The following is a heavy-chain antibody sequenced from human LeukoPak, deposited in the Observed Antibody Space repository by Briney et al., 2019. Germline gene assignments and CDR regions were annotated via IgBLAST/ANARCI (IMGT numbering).Heavy chain of an antibody. CDR1: EFTFSSYA. CDR3: AKDLRGYVYGLFDY. V-gene: IGHV3-23*01. D-gene: IGHD5-18*01. J-gene: IGHJ4*02. Sequence: GGSLRLSCAASEFTFSSYAMSWVRQAPGKGLEWVSGITGSGATSYYADSVKSRFTISRDNSKNTLYLQMNSLRAEDMAVYYCAKDLRGYVYGLFDYWGQGTLVTVSS. CDR2: ITGSGATS.